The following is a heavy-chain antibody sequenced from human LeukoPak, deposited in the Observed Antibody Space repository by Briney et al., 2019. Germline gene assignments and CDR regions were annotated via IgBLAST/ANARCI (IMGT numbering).Heavy chain of an antibody. Sequence: SETLSLTCAVSGYSISSGYYWGWIRQPPGKGLEWIGSIYYSGFTYYNPSLKSRVTIYVDRSKSQFSLKLSSVTAADTAVFYCARTTSGAVIAIDSWGQGTLVTVSS. D-gene: IGHD3-16*02. CDR1: GYSISSGYY. J-gene: IGHJ4*02. CDR3: ARTTSGAVIAIDS. V-gene: IGHV4-38-2*01. CDR2: IYYSGFT.